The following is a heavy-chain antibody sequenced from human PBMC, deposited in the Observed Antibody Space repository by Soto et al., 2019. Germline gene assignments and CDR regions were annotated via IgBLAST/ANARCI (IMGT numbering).Heavy chain of an antibody. V-gene: IGHV4-59*01. D-gene: IGHD1-1*01. J-gene: IGHJ4*02. Sequence: SETLSLTCTVSGGSISNYYWIWIRQPPGKGLEWIRYIYYSGSTNFTPSIKSRVTIAVDTSKNQFSLQLSSVTAADTAVYYCARGRVPGYWGQGTLVTVSS. CDR2: IYYSGST. CDR1: GGSISNYY. CDR3: ARGRVPGY.